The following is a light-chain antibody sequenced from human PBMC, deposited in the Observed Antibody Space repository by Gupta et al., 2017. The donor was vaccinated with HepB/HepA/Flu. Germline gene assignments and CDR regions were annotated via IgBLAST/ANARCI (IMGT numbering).Light chain of an antibody. CDR1: SSDVGDYNY. V-gene: IGLV2-11*01. CDR3: CSYEGSYTSVV. Sequence: QSALTQPRSVYGSPGQSVTIPCTGTSSDVGDYNYVSWYQQHPGKAPKLFMYDVNRRRSGGPDRCSGSKSGSTASLTITGLQADDEADYYCCSYEGSYTSVVFGGGTKLTFL. CDR2: DVN. J-gene: IGLJ2*01.